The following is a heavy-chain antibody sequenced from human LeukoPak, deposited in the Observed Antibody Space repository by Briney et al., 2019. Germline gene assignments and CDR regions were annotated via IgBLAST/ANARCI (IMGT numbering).Heavy chain of an antibody. CDR3: ATTLLPGYRNDI. CDR2: IYYSGST. Sequence: SETLSLTCTVSGGSISSSSYYWGWIRQPPGKGLEWIGSIYYSGSTYYNPSLKSRVTISVDTSKNQFSLKLSSVTAADTAVYYCATTLLPGYRNDIWGQGTMVTVSS. D-gene: IGHD1-26*01. V-gene: IGHV4-39*07. CDR1: GGSISSSSYY. J-gene: IGHJ3*02.